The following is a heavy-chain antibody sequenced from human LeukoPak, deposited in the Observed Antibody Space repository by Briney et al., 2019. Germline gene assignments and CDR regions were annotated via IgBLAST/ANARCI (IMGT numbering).Heavy chain of an antibody. J-gene: IGHJ6*03. CDR2: ISYDGSNK. D-gene: IGHD3-10*01. Sequence: PGRSLRLSCAASGFTFSSYAMHWVRQAPGKGLEWVAVISYDGSNKYYADSVKGRFTISRDNSKNTLYLQMNSLRAEDTAVYYCARGCGSGSYYYYYYYYMDVWGKGTTVTVSS. V-gene: IGHV3-30*04. CDR1: GFTFSSYA. CDR3: ARGCGSGSYYYYYYYYMDV.